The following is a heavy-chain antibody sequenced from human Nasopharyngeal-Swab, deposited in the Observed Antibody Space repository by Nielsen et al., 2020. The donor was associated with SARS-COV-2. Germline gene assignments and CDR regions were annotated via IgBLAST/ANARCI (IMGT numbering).Heavy chain of an antibody. CDR3: ARDGGATIFDY. CDR2: ISSSSSYI. D-gene: IGHD1-26*01. V-gene: IGHV3-21*01. Sequence: GESLKISYAASGFTFSSYSMNWVRQAPGKGLEWVSSISSSSSYIYYADSVKGRFTISRDNAKNSLYLQMNSLRAEDTAVCYCARDGGATIFDYWGQGTLVTVSS. J-gene: IGHJ4*02. CDR1: GFTFSSYS.